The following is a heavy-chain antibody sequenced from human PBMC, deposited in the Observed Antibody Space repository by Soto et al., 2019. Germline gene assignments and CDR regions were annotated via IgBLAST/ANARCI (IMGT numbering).Heavy chain of an antibody. CDR3: ARDRSYGDYGERSHNWFDP. CDR1: GGTFSSYT. J-gene: IGHJ5*02. V-gene: IGHV1-69*04. CDR2: IIPILGIA. Sequence: QVQLVHSGAEVKKPGSSVKVSCKASGGTFSSYTISWVRQAPGQGLEWMGRIIPILGIANYAQKFQGRVTITADKSTSTAYMELSSLRSEDTAVYYCARDRSYGDYGERSHNWFDPWGQGTLVTVSS. D-gene: IGHD4-17*01.